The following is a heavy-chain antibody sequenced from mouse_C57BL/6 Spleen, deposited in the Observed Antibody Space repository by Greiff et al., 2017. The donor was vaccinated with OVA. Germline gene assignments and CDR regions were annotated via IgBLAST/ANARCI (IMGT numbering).Heavy chain of an antibody. CDR1: GFTFSSYA. CDR2: ISDGGSYT. D-gene: IGHD2-5*01. V-gene: IGHV5-4*01. CDR3: ARDQGDYYSNYGYFDV. Sequence: DVMLVESGGGLVKPGGSLKLSCAASGFTFSSYAMSWVRQTPEKRLEWVATISDGGSYTYYPDNVKGRFTISRDNAKNNLYLQMSHLKSEDTAMYYCARDQGDYYSNYGYFDVWGTGTTVTVSS. J-gene: IGHJ1*03.